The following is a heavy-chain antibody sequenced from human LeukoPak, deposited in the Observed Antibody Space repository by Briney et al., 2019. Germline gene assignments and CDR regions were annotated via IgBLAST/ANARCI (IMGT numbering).Heavy chain of an antibody. CDR3: ARDGRGYYNWFDP. CDR1: GFTFSTHS. Sequence: PGGSLRLSCAVSGFTFSTHSMNWVRQAPGKGLEWVSYISAGSSDIYYADSVKGRFTISRDNAKNSLYLQMNSLRADDTAVYYCARDGRGYYNWFDPWGQGTLVTVSS. V-gene: IGHV3-21*05. D-gene: IGHD2-15*01. CDR2: ISAGSSDI. J-gene: IGHJ5*02.